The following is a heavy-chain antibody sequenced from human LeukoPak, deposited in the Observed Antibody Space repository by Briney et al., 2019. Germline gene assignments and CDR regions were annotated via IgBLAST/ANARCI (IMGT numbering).Heavy chain of an antibody. Sequence: GASVKVSCKVSGYTLTELSMHWVRQAPGKGLEWMGGFDPEDGETIYAQKFQGRVTMTEDTSTDTAYMELSSLRSEDTAVYYSATGELAYCGGDCSRSLPPDYWGQGTLVTVSS. V-gene: IGHV1-24*01. CDR1: GYTLTELS. CDR2: FDPEDGET. J-gene: IGHJ4*02. CDR3: ATGELAYCGGDCSRSLPPDY. D-gene: IGHD2-21*02.